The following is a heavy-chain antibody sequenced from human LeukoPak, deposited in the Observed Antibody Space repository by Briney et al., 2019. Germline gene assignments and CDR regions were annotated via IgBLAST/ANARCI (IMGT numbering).Heavy chain of an antibody. D-gene: IGHD3-22*01. J-gene: IGHJ4*02. V-gene: IGHV3-30-3*01. CDR3: ARDLPYYYDSSGYFPY. CDR1: GFTFSSYA. Sequence: PGRSLRLSCAASGFTFSSYAMHWVRQAPGKGLEWVAVISYDGSNKYYADSVKGRFTISRDNSRNKLYLQMNSLRAEETGVYYCARDLPYYYDSSGYFPYWGQGTLVTVSS. CDR2: ISYDGSNK.